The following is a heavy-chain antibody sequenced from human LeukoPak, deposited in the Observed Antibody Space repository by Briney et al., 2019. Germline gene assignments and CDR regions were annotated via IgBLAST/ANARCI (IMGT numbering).Heavy chain of an antibody. CDR3: AKDYYYGSGSYWGAFDI. CDR1: EFTFFTYW. D-gene: IGHD3-10*01. Sequence: GGSLRLSCAASEFTFFTYWMTWVRQAPGKGLEWVANIRQDGSEKYYVDSVKGRFTISRDNSKNTLYLQMNSLRAEDTAVYYCAKDYYYGSGSYWGAFDIWGQGTMVTVSS. V-gene: IGHV3-7*03. J-gene: IGHJ3*02. CDR2: IRQDGSEK.